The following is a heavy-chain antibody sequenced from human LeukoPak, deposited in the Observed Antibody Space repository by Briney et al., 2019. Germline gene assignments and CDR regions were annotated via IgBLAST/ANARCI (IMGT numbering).Heavy chain of an antibody. V-gene: IGHV3-48*03. CDR2: ISSSGSTI. Sequence: GGSLRLSCAASGFTFSSYEMNWVRQAPGKGLEWVSYISSSGSTIYHADSVKGRFTVSRDNAKNSLYLQMNSLRAEDTAVYYCAELGITMIGGVWGKGTTVTISS. J-gene: IGHJ6*04. D-gene: IGHD3-10*02. CDR3: AELGITMIGGV. CDR1: GFTFSSYE.